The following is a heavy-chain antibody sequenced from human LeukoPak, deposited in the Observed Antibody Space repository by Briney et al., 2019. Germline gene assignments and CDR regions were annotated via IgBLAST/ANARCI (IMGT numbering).Heavy chain of an antibody. CDR2: INHSGST. CDR3: ARVQGSGWYPNFDY. Sequence: SETLSLTCAVYGGSFSGYYWSWIRQPPGKGLEWIGEINHSGSTNYNPSLKSRVTISVDTSKNQFSLKLSSVTAADTAVYYCARVQGSGWYPNFDYWGQGTLVTVSS. J-gene: IGHJ4*02. CDR1: GGSFSGYY. D-gene: IGHD6-19*01. V-gene: IGHV4-34*01.